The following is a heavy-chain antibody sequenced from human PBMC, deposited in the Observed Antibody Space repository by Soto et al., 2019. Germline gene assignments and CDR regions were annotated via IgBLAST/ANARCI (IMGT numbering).Heavy chain of an antibody. CDR3: ASSLPDYGDYYYYYYMDV. CDR2: IYYSGST. Sequence: SETLSLTCTVSGGSISSSSYYWGWIRQPPGKGLEWIGSIYYSGSTYYNPSLKSRVTISVDTSKNQFSLKLSSVTAADTAVYYCASSLPDYGDYYYYYYMDVWGKGTTVTVSS. J-gene: IGHJ6*03. D-gene: IGHD4-17*01. V-gene: IGHV4-39*01. CDR1: GGSISSSSYY.